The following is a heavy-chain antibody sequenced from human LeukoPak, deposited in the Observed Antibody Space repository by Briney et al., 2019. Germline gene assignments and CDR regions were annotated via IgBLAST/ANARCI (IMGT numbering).Heavy chain of an antibody. J-gene: IGHJ2*01. V-gene: IGHV3-30-3*01. CDR2: IAYDGANK. Sequence: PGGFLRLSCEASGFTFTTYAMNWVRQAPGKGLEWVAIIAYDGANKYFADFVKGRFTISRDNSKSTVYLQMNSLRDEDTAVYYCARVKGQGRAPSWNFDLWGRGTLVTVSS. CDR1: GFTFTTYA. D-gene: IGHD3-10*01. CDR3: ARVKGQGRAPSWNFDL.